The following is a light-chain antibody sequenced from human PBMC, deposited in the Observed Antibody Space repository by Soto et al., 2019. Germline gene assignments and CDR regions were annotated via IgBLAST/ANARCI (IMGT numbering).Light chain of an antibody. CDR2: GAS. CDR3: QQYDNLPLT. CDR1: QSVGSS. V-gene: IGKV3-15*01. J-gene: IGKJ3*01. Sequence: ERVMTQSPATLSVSPGERATLSCRASQSVGSSLAWYQQKPGQAPRLLIFGASSRATGVPARFSGSGSGTEFTLTINSLQSEDFAVYFCQQYDNLPLTFGPGTKVDI.